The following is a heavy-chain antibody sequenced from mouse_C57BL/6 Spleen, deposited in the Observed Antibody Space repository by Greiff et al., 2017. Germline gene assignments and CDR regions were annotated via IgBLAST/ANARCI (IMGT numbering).Heavy chain of an antibody. J-gene: IGHJ2*01. CDR2: IYPRSGNT. CDR3: ATGGYDGWGYYFDY. Sequence: VKLQESGAELARPGASVKLSCKASGYTFTSYGISWVKQRTGQGLEWIGEIYPRSGNTYYNEKFKGKATLTADKSSSTAYMALRSLTSEDSAVYFCATGGYDGWGYYFDYWGQGTTLTVSS. CDR1: GYTFTSYG. D-gene: IGHD2-2*01. V-gene: IGHV1-81*01.